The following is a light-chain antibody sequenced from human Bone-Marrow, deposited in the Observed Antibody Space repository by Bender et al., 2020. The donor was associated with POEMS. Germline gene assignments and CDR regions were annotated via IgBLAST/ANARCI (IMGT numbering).Light chain of an antibody. J-gene: IGLJ2*01. CDR2: DVS. CDR3: GSYTTITTLV. V-gene: IGLV2-14*01. Sequence: QSALTQPASVSGSPGQSITISCTGTRSDIGAYNYVSWYQQHPGKAPKLIIYDVSNRPSGVSTRFSGSKSGNTVSLTISGLQAEDEADYYCGSYTTITTLVFGGGTKLTVL. CDR1: RSDIGAYNY.